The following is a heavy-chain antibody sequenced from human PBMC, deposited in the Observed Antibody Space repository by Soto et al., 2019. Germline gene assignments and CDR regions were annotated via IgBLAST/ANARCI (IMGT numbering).Heavy chain of an antibody. CDR3: ARPKEGDFWSGYYF. CDR2: IYYSGST. CDR1: GGSISSSSYY. D-gene: IGHD3-3*01. V-gene: IGHV4-39*01. Sequence: SETLSLTCTVSGGSISSSSYYCGWIRQPPGKGLEWIGSIYYSGSTYYNPSLKSRVTISVDTSKNQFSLKLSSVTAADTAVYYCARPKEGDFWSGYYFWGQGTPVTVSS. J-gene: IGHJ4*02.